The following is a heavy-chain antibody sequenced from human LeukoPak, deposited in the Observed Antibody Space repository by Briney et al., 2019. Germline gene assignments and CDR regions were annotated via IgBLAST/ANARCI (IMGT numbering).Heavy chain of an antibody. Sequence: ASVKVSCKGSGYTFTNYDINWVRQAAGQGLEWMGWMNPKSSNTGCAQKFQGRVTMTRNNSISTAYMELSSLRSEDTAMYFCARGPSLHTNWVGGRWFDPWGQGTRVTVSS. V-gene: IGHV1-8*01. J-gene: IGHJ5*02. CDR2: MNPKSSNT. CDR1: GYTFTNYD. CDR3: ARGPSLHTNWVGGRWFDP. D-gene: IGHD1-1*01.